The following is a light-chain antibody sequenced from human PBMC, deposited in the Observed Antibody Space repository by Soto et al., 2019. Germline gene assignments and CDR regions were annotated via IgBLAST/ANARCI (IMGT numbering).Light chain of an antibody. CDR3: QHYNSYSEA. V-gene: IGKV1-5*03. Sequence: DIQMTQSPSTLSGSVGDRVTITCRGNQTISSWLAWYQQKPGKAPKLLIYKASTLKSGVPSRFSGSGSGTEFTLTISSLQPDDFATYYCQHYNSYSEAFGQGTKVDIK. J-gene: IGKJ1*01. CDR2: KAS. CDR1: QTISSW.